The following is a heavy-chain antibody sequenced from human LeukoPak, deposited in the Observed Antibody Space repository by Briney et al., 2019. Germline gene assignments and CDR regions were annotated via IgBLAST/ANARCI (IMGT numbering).Heavy chain of an antibody. D-gene: IGHD1-7*01. CDR1: GGSFSGYY. Sequence: SETLSLTCAVYGGSFSGYYWSWIRQPPGKGLEWIGEINHSGSTNYNPSLKSRVTISVDTSKNQFSLKLSSVTAADTAVYYCVGELRLDAFDIWGQGTMVTVSS. V-gene: IGHV4-34*01. CDR3: VGELRLDAFDI. CDR2: INHSGST. J-gene: IGHJ3*02.